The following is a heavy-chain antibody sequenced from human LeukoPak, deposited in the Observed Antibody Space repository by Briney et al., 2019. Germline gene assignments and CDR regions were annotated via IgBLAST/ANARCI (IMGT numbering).Heavy chain of an antibody. CDR3: ARDTLQLWPRGGFDY. V-gene: IGHV4-59*01. D-gene: IGHD5-18*01. CDR2: IYYSGST. CDR1: GGSISSYY. Sequence: PSETLSLTCTVSGGSISSYYWSWIRQPPGKGLKWIGYIYYSGSTNYNPSLKSRVTISVDTSKNQFSLKLSSVTAADTAVYYCARDTLQLWPRGGFDYWGQGTLVTVSS. J-gene: IGHJ4*02.